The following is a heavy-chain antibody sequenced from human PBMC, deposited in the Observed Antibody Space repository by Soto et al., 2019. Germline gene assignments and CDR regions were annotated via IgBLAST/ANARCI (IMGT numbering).Heavy chain of an antibody. Sequence: GGSLRLSCAASGFTFSSYAMSWVRQAPGKGLEWVSAISGSGGSTYYADSVKGRFTISRDNSKNTLYLQMNSMRAEDTAVYYCANVITGTTNYYYGMDVWGPGTTVTV. V-gene: IGHV3-23*01. CDR1: GFTFSSYA. J-gene: IGHJ6*02. CDR2: ISGSGGST. CDR3: ANVITGTTNYYYGMDV. D-gene: IGHD1-20*01.